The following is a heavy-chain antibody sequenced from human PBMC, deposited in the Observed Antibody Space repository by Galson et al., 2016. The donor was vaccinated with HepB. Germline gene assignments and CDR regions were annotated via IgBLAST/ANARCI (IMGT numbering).Heavy chain of an antibody. CDR1: GFTFTTYA. Sequence: SLRLSCAASGFTFTTYAMSWVRQAPGKELEWVSGISDSDPSTYYADSVKGRFTISRDNSKNTLYLQMNSLRAEDTAVYYCAKGSRHVLRYFDWSWGLDAFDIWGQGTMVTVSS. V-gene: IGHV3-23*01. D-gene: IGHD3-9*01. CDR3: AKGSRHVLRYFDWSWGLDAFDI. J-gene: IGHJ3*02. CDR2: ISDSDPST.